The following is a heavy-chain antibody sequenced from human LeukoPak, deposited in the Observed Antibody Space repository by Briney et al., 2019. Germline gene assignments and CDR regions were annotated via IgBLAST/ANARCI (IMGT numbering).Heavy chain of an antibody. J-gene: IGHJ5*02. Sequence: ASVKVSCKASGYSFSRYGISWVRQAPGQGLEWMGWISSYNGNTNYAQKFQGRVTMTTDTSTNTANMELRSLRSDDTAVYYCARDLDYYDSSGSGWFDPWGQGTLVTVSS. D-gene: IGHD3-22*01. CDR2: ISSYNGNT. CDR1: GYSFSRYG. V-gene: IGHV1-18*01. CDR3: ARDLDYYDSSGSGWFDP.